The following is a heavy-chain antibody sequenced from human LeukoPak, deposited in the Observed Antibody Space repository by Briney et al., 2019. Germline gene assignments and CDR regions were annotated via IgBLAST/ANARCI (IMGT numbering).Heavy chain of an antibody. J-gene: IGHJ6*02. D-gene: IGHD3-10*01. CDR1: GYTFISYG. CDR3: ARELGGAGSYFFPYYGMDV. V-gene: IGHV1-18*01. Sequence: ASVKVSCKASGYTFISYGINWVRQAPGQGLEWMGWISGYNGNTNYAQTLQSRVTMTRDTSTSTAYMELRSLRSDDTAVYYCARELGGAGSYFFPYYGMDVWGQGTTVTVSS. CDR2: ISGYNGNT.